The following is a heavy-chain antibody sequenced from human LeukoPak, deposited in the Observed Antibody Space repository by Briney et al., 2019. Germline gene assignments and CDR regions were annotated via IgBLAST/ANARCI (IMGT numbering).Heavy chain of an antibody. V-gene: IGHV6-1*01. CDR1: GYSVSSGSGG. D-gene: IGHD1-26*01. Sequence: SQTLSLTCDISGYSVSSGSGGWNWIRQSPSRGLEWLGRIYYRSQWYNDDAVSVKGRISINPDTAKNQFSLHLNSVTPDDTALYYCARDPGGVYFDYWGQGTLVTVSS. CDR3: ARDPGGVYFDY. J-gene: IGHJ4*02. CDR2: IYYRSQWYN.